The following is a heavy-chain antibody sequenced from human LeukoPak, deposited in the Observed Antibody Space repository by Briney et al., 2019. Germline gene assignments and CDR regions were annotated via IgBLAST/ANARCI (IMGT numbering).Heavy chain of an antibody. J-gene: IGHJ4*02. Sequence: SGGSLRLSCAASGFSFSNYDMHWVRQAPGKGLEWVAVIWYEGSNKYYADSVKGRFAISRDNSKNTLYLQMNSLRVEDTAVYYCARGDPTVTTKQNFDYWGQGTLVTVSS. CDR1: GFSFSNYD. V-gene: IGHV3-33*01. D-gene: IGHD4-17*01. CDR3: ARGDPTVTTKQNFDY. CDR2: IWYEGSNK.